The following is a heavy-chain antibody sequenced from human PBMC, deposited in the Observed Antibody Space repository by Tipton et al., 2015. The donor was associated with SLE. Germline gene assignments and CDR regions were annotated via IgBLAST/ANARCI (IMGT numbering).Heavy chain of an antibody. CDR2: ISGSGTST. CDR3: AKDLGSGYDYYYYGMDV. J-gene: IGHJ6*02. D-gene: IGHD5-12*01. Sequence: SLRLSCAASGFTFSSYAMSWVRQAPGKGLEWVSAISGSGTSTYYADSVKGRFTISRDNSKNTLYLQMNSLRAEDTAVYYCAKDLGSGYDYYYYGMDVWGQGTTVTVSS. CDR1: GFTFSSYA. V-gene: IGHV3-23*01.